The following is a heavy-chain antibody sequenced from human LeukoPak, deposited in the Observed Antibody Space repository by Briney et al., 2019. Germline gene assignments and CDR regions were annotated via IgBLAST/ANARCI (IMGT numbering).Heavy chain of an antibody. CDR1: GYTFTGYY. Sequence: ASVKVSCKASGYTFTGYYMHWVRQAPGQGLEWMGWINPNSGGTNYAQKFQGWVTMTRDTSISTAYMELSRLRSEDTAVYYCARDGFWAAAGNSCWFDPWGQGTLVTVSS. CDR2: INPNSGGT. V-gene: IGHV1-2*04. J-gene: IGHJ5*02. D-gene: IGHD6-13*01. CDR3: ARDGFWAAAGNSCWFDP.